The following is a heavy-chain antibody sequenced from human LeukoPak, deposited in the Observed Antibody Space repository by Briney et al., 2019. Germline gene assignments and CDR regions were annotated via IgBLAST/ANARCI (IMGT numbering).Heavy chain of an antibody. D-gene: IGHD5-18*01. Sequence: GGSLRLSCAASGFTFSSYGMNWVRQAPGKGLEWVSFISSDSSTIYYADSVRGRFTISRDNAENSLFLQMNSLRAEDTAVYYCARDSLSAVAAYWGQGTLVTVSS. CDR2: ISSDSSTI. V-gene: IGHV3-48*01. CDR3: ARDSLSAVAAY. CDR1: GFTFSSYG. J-gene: IGHJ4*02.